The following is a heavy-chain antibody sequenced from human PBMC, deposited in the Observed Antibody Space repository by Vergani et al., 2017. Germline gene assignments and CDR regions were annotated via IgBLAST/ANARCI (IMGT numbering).Heavy chain of an antibody. CDR2: TYYRSKWYN. D-gene: IGHD5-18*01. V-gene: IGHV6-1*01. CDR3: ARFAVRVPCRKVPPAGLWLMDYYYGMDV. J-gene: IGHJ6*02. CDR1: GDSVSSNSAA. Sequence: QVQLQQSGPGLVKPSQTLSLTCAISGDSVSSNSAAWNWIRQSPSRGLEWLGRTYYRSKWYNDYAVCVKSRITINPDTSKYQFSLQLNSVTPEDTAVYYCARFAVRVPCRKVPPAGLWLMDYYYGMDVWGQGTTVTVSS.